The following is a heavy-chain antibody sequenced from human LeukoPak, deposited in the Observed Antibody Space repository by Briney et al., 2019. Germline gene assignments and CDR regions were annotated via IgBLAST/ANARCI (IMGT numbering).Heavy chain of an antibody. D-gene: IGHD6-19*01. J-gene: IGHJ5*02. CDR1: GYTFTSYY. CDR2: INPSGGST. CDR3: ARDQERSGWYGWFDP. V-gene: IGHV1-46*01. Sequence: ASVKVSCKASGYTFTSYYMHWVRQAPGQGLEWMGIINPSGGSTSYAQKFQGRVTMTRDTSTSTVYMELSSLRSEDMVVYYCARDQERSGWYGWFDPWGQGTLVTVSS.